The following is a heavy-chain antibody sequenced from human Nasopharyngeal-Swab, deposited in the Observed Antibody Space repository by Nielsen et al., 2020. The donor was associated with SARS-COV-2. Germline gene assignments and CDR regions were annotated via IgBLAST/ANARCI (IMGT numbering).Heavy chain of an antibody. CDR3: ARDLTVGYCSGGSCYDYYYGMDV. CDR2: IYYSGST. V-gene: IGHV4-31*02. D-gene: IGHD2-15*01. J-gene: IGHJ6*02. Sequence: RQAPGKGLEWIGYIYYSGSTYYNPSLKSRVTISVDTSKNQFSLKLSSVTAADTAVYHCARDLTVGYCSGGSCYDYYYGMDVWGQGTTVTVSS.